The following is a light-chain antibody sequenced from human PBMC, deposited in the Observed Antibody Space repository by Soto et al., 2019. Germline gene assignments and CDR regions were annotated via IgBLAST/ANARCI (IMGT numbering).Light chain of an antibody. CDR3: QHYGGMWT. V-gene: IGKV1-5*01. Sequence: DIQMTQSPSTLFASVGDRVTITCRASKSISNGLAWYQQKPGKAPKVLIYDASSLESGVPSRFSGSGSGTEFILPISSLQPDDFTSYCCQHYGGMWTFGQGTKVEMK. J-gene: IGKJ1*01. CDR1: KSISNG. CDR2: DAS.